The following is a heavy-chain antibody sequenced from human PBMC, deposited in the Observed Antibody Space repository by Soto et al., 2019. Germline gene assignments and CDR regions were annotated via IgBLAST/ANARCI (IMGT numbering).Heavy chain of an antibody. V-gene: IGHV1-69*13. D-gene: IGHD3-22*01. CDR3: AWSGDSSGYYDPLYYYYYGMDV. J-gene: IGHJ6*02. CDR1: GGTFSSYA. Sequence: GASVKVSCKASGGTFSSYAISWVRQAPGQGLEWMGGIIPIFGTANYAQKFQGRVTITADESTSTAYMELSSLRSEDTAVYYCAWSGDSSGYYDPLYYYYYGMDVWGQGTTVTVSS. CDR2: IIPIFGTA.